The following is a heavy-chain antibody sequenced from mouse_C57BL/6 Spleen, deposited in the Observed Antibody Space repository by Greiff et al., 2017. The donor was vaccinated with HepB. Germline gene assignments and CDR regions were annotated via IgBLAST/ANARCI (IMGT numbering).Heavy chain of an antibody. V-gene: IGHV1-81*01. J-gene: IGHJ3*01. CDR3: ARWEDSSGYGFAY. CDR2: IYPRSGNT. D-gene: IGHD3-2*02. CDR1: GYTFTSYG. Sequence: QVQLKQSGAELARPGASVKLSCKASGYTFTSYGISWVKQRTGQGLEWIGEIYPRSGNTYYNEKFKGKATLTADKSSSTAYMELRSLTSEDSAVYVSARWEDSSGYGFAYWGQGTLVTVSA.